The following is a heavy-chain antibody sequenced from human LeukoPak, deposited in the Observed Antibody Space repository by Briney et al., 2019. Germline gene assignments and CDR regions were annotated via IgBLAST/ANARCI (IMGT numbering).Heavy chain of an antibody. CDR2: INHSGST. V-gene: IGHV4-34*01. Sequence: KPSETLSLTRAVYGGNFPQDYWSWSRPPPGKGLEWNGEINHSGSTNYNPSLKSRVTVSVDTSKNQFSLKLSSVTAANTAVYYCARRTPLKDYGDYVWYFDYWGLGTLVTVSS. J-gene: IGHJ4*02. CDR1: GGNFPQDY. D-gene: IGHD3-16*01. CDR3: ARRTPLKDYGDYVWYFDY.